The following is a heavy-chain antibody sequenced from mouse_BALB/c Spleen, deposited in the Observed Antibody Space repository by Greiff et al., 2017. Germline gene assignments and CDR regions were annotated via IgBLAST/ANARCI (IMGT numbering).Heavy chain of an antibody. D-gene: IGHD2-2*01. J-gene: IGHJ1*01. CDR2: INPYNGDT. V-gene: IGHV1-20*02. Sequence: EVKLVESGPELVKPGASVKISCKASGYSFTGYFMNWVMQSHGKSLEWIGRINPYNGDTFYNQKFKGKATLTVDKSSSTAHMELRSLASEDSAVYYCARSGYYWYFDVWGAGTTVTVSS. CDR1: GYSFTGYF. CDR3: ARSGYYWYFDV.